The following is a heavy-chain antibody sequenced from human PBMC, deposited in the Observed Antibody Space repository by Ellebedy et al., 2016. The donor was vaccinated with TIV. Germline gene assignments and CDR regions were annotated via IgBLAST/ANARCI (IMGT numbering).Heavy chain of an antibody. CDR3: AKECGHIAVAGYLQSVVRCHGMDV. D-gene: IGHD6-19*01. CDR1: GFTFSSYA. V-gene: IGHV3-23*01. CDR2: IGASGGTT. Sequence: PGGSLRLSCAASGFTFSSYAMSWVRQAPGKGLEWVSSIGASGGTTFYADSVKGRFTISRDNSKNTLYLQMNSLRAEDTAVYYCAKECGHIAVAGYLQSVVRCHGMDVWGQGTTVTVSS. J-gene: IGHJ6*02.